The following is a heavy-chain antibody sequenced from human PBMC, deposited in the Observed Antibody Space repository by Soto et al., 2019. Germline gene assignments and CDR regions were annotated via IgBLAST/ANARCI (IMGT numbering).Heavy chain of an antibody. D-gene: IGHD6-13*01. CDR3: ARASRSSSNEPTIGY. V-gene: IGHV3-30*03. J-gene: IGHJ4*02. CDR1: GFTFSNYG. CDR2: ISYDGSNK. Sequence: QVKLAESGGGVVQPGRSLRLSCAASGFTFSNYGMHWVRQAPGKGLEWVAVISYDGSNKYYEDSVKGRVTIARDNSMNTLSLQMNSLRLQDTAVYYCARASRSSSNEPTIGYWGQGTLVTV.